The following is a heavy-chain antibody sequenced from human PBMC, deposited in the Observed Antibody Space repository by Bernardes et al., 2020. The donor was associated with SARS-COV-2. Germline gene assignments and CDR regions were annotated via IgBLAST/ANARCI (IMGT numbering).Heavy chain of an antibody. V-gene: IGHV4-34*01. Sequence: SESLSLTCAVSSLSFSGYYLSWIRQTPGKGLEWIGEINDSGSTKYNPALKSRVTISVDPSKNQFSLQLNSVTAADTAVYYCARGSAAVVSHFMLLFANWYFDLWGRGTLVTVSS. CDR1: SLSFSGYY. J-gene: IGHJ2*01. CDR3: ARGSAAVVSHFMLLFANWYFDL. D-gene: IGHD2-15*01. CDR2: INDSGST.